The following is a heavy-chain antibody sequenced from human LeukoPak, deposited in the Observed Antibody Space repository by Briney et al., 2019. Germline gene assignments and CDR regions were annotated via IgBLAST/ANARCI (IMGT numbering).Heavy chain of an antibody. CDR2: IKQDGSEK. V-gene: IGHV3-7*01. Sequence: GGSLRLSCAASGFTFSSYWMSWVRQAPGKGLEWVANIKQDGSEKYYVDSVKGRFTISRDNAKNSLYLQMNSLRAEDTAVYYCARVKDYGARRALGYFDYWGQGTLVTVSS. CDR1: GFTFSSYW. D-gene: IGHD4-17*01. J-gene: IGHJ4*02. CDR3: ARVKDYGARRALGYFDY.